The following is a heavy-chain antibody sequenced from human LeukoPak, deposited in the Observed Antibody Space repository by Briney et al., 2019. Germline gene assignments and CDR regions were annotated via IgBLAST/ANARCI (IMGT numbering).Heavy chain of an antibody. CDR1: GFTFSSYS. J-gene: IGHJ6*03. CDR2: ISSSSSI. CDR3: ARYGAARPMDV. V-gene: IGHV3-48*01. D-gene: IGHD6-6*01. Sequence: GGSLRLSCAASGFTFSSYSLNWVRQAPGKGLEWVSYISSSSSIYYADSVKGRFTISRDNAKNSLYLQINSLRAEDTAVYYCARYGAARPMDVWGKGTTVTVSS.